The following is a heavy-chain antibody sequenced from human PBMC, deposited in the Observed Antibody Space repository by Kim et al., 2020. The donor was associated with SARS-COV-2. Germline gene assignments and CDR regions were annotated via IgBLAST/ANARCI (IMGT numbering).Heavy chain of an antibody. D-gene: IGHD3-10*01. CDR1: GGSFSGYY. Sequence: SETLSLTCAVYGGSFSGYYWSWIRQPPGKGLEWIGEINHSGSTNYNPSLKSRVTISVDTSKNQFSLKLSSVTAADTAVYYCARGPRYYGSGRRWGLDYWGQGTLVTVSS. J-gene: IGHJ4*02. V-gene: IGHV4-34*01. CDR3: ARGPRYYGSGRRWGLDY. CDR2: INHSGST.